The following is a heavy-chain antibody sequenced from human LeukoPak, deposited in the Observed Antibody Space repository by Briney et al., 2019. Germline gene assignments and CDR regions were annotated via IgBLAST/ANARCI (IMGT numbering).Heavy chain of an antibody. CDR2: IEGGAIDT. D-gene: IGHD2-2*01. CDR3: ARDTHYCSSTSCYYYYYYMDV. Sequence: GGSLRLSCKASGFIFSLYWMHWVRQVPGKGLVWVSRIEGGAIDTDYADFVKGRFTISRDNAKNSLYLQMNSLRAEDTAVYYCARDTHYCSSTSCYYYYYYMDVWGKGTTVTVSS. V-gene: IGHV3-74*01. CDR1: GFIFSLYW. J-gene: IGHJ6*03.